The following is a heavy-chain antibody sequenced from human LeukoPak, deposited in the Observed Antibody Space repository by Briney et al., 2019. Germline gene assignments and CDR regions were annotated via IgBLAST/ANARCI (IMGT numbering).Heavy chain of an antibody. D-gene: IGHD3-10*01. J-gene: IGHJ4*02. Sequence: GGSLRLSCAGSGFSLKSYSLTWVRQAPGKGLEWVSSISSTSAYIHYTDSVKGRFTISRDNAKNSLYLQMNSLRAEDTAVYYCARGGAGELSYWGQGTLVTVSS. V-gene: IGHV3-21*01. CDR3: ARGGAGELSY. CDR1: GFSLKSYS. CDR2: ISSTSAYI.